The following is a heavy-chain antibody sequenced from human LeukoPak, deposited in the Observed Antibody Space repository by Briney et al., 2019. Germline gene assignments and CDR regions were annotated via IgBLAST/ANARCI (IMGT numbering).Heavy chain of an antibody. Sequence: SETLSLTCTVSGGSISSGSYYWSWIRQPAGKGLEWIGRIYTSGSTNYNPSLKSRVTISVDTSKNQFSLKLSSVTAADTAVYYCAREGPTYSSSWPYNWFDPWGQGTLVTVSS. CDR2: IYTSGST. D-gene: IGHD6-13*01. V-gene: IGHV4-61*02. J-gene: IGHJ5*02. CDR3: AREGPTYSSSWPYNWFDP. CDR1: GGSISSGSYY.